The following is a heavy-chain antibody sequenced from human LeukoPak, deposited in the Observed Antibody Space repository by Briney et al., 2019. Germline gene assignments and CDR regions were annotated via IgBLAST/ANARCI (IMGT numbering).Heavy chain of an antibody. V-gene: IGHV4-59*01. CDR2: IYHSGST. CDR3: ARGAYDILTGYPEYYFDY. CDR1: GGSISSYY. J-gene: IGHJ4*02. Sequence: PSETLSLTCTVSGGSISSYYWSWIRQPPGKGLEWIGYIYHSGSTNYNPSLKSRVTISVDTSKNQFSLKLSSVTAADTAVYYCARGAYDILTGYPEYYFDYWGQGTLVTVSS. D-gene: IGHD3-9*01.